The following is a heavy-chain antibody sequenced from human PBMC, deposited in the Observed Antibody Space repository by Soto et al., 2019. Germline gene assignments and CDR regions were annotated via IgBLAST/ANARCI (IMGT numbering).Heavy chain of an antibody. CDR3: VRYCSTTKCPFDY. V-gene: IGHV4-30-4*01. Sequence: LSLTCTVSGGSISSGGSYWGWIRQPPGKGLEWIGYIYYSGNTYFNPSLKSRVTLSVDTSKNQFSLNLSSVTAADTAVYYCVRYCSTTKCPFDYWGQGTLVTVSS. CDR1: GGSISSGGSY. J-gene: IGHJ4*02. CDR2: IYYSGNT. D-gene: IGHD2-2*01.